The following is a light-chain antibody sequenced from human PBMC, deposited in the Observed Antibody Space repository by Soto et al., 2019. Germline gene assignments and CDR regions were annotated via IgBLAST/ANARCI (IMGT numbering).Light chain of an antibody. Sequence: DIQMTQSPSAMSASVGDRVTITCRASQGISNYLAWFQQKPGKVRKRLLYAASSLHSGVPSRFSGSGSGTDFTLTISSLQPEDFATYYCQHSYTTPPWTFGQGTKVDI. CDR2: AAS. J-gene: IGKJ1*01. CDR1: QGISNY. CDR3: QHSYTTPPWT. V-gene: IGKV1-17*03.